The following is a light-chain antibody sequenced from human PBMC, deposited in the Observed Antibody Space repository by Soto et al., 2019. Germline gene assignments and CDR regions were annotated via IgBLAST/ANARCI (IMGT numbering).Light chain of an antibody. V-gene: IGKV1-5*01. Sequence: DIQMTQSPSTLSASVGDRVTITCRASQSISSWLAWYQQKPGKAPKLLIYDASSLESGVPSRFSGSGYGTEFTLTISSLQPDDFATYYCQQYNSYSKFRKGTKVDIX. CDR3: QQYNSYSK. CDR2: DAS. J-gene: IGKJ1*01. CDR1: QSISSW.